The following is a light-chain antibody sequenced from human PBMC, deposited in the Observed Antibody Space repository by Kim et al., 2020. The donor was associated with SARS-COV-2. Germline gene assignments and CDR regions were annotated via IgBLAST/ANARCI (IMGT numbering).Light chain of an antibody. J-gene: IGKJ1*01. V-gene: IGKV1-39*01. CDR1: RSISNY. Sequence: DIQMTQSPSSLSASVGDRVTITCRASRSISNYLNWYQQRPGTAPKVLIYAASSLQSGVPSRFSGSGSGTDFTLTISSLQPEDFATYYCQQSYSTPWTFGQGTKVEIK. CDR3: QQSYSTPWT. CDR2: AAS.